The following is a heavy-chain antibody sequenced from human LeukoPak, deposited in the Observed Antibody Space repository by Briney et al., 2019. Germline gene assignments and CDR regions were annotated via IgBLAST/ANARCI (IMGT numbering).Heavy chain of an antibody. Sequence: SETLSLTCTVSGGSISSSSYYWGWIRQPPGKGLEWIGSIYYSGSTYYNPSLKSRVTISVDTSKNQFSLKLSSVTAADTAVYYCARDKAYYDILTGSTAFDYWGQGTLVTVSS. CDR1: GGSISSSSYY. D-gene: IGHD3-9*01. V-gene: IGHV4-39*07. CDR3: ARDKAYYDILTGSTAFDY. J-gene: IGHJ4*02. CDR2: IYYSGST.